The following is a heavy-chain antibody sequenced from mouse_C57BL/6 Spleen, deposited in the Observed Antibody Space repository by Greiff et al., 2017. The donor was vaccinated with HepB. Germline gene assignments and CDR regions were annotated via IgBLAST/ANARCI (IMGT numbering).Heavy chain of an antibody. Sequence: EVKVVESGGGLVKPGGSLKLSCAASGFTFSDYGMHWVRQAPEKGLEWVAYISSGSSTIYYADTMKGRFTISRDNAKNTLFLQMTSLRSEDTAMYYCARSLYYYGSSPFDYWGQGTTLTVSS. J-gene: IGHJ2*01. D-gene: IGHD1-1*01. V-gene: IGHV5-17*01. CDR2: ISSGSSTI. CDR3: ARSLYYYGSSPFDY. CDR1: GFTFSDYG.